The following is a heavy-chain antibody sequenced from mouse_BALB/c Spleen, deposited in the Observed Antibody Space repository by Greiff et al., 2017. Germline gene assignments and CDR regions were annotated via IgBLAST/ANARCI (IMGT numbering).Heavy chain of an antibody. CDR1: GFTFSSYT. CDR3: ARHGYYGHFDD. CDR2: ISNGGGST. D-gene: IGHD1-2*01. J-gene: IGHJ2*01. V-gene: IGHV5-12-2*01. Sequence: EVQRVESGGGLVQPGGSLKLSCAPSGFTFSSYTMSWVRQTPEKRLEWVAYISNGGGSTYYPDTVKGRFTISRDNAKNTLYLQMSSLKSEDTAMYYCARHGYYGHFDDWGQGTTLTVSS.